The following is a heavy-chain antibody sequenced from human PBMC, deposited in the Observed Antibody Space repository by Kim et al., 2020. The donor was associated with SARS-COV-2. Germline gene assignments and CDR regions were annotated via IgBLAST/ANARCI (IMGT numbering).Heavy chain of an antibody. CDR2: ISTDKDNT. J-gene: IGHJ4*02. D-gene: IGHD5-18*01. V-gene: IGHV1-18*04. CDR1: GYTFTTYA. Sequence: ASVKVSCKASGYTFTTYAITWVRQAPGQGLEWMGWISTDKDNTKYAQKVQGRVTMTTDTSTSTAYMELRSLSSDDTAMYYCAGDNRGNNYEGRGYFRYWGQGTLVTVSS. CDR3: AGDNRGNNYEGRGYFRY.